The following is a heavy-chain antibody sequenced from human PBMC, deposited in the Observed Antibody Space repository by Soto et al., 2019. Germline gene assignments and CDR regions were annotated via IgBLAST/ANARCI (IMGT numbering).Heavy chain of an antibody. CDR1: GLTFSSYW. J-gene: IGHJ4*02. D-gene: IGHD1-26*01. V-gene: IGHV3-7*01. CDR2: IKQDGSEK. Sequence: GGSLRLSCAASGLTFSSYWMNWARQAPGKGLEWVAGIKQDGSEKYYVDSVKGRFTISRDNAKNSLFLQMNSLRAEDTAVYYCARSTRWANDYWGQGTLVTVSS. CDR3: ARSTRWANDY.